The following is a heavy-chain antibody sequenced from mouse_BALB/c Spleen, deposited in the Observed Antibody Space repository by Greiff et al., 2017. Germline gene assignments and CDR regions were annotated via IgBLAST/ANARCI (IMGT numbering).Heavy chain of an antibody. D-gene: IGHD1-1*01. CDR2: ISDGGSYT. Sequence: EVKLMESGGGLVKPGGSLKLSCAASGFTFSDYYMYWVRQTPEKRLEWVATISDGGSYTYYPDSVKGRFTISRDNAKNNLYLQMSSLKSEDTAMYYCARGYYGSREAYAMDYWGQGTSVTVSS. CDR3: ARGYYGSREAYAMDY. J-gene: IGHJ4*01. V-gene: IGHV5-4*02. CDR1: GFTFSDYY.